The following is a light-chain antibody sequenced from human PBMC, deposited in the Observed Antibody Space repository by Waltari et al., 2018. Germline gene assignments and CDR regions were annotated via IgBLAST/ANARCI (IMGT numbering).Light chain of an antibody. Sequence: DIQMTQSPSSLSASVGDRVTITCQASHDISNYLNWYQQKPGKAPKLLIYDASNLETGVPSMFSGSGSGTDFSFTISSLQPEDIATYYCQQFDNLVYTFGQGTKLEIK. CDR2: DAS. CDR3: QQFDNLVYT. J-gene: IGKJ2*01. V-gene: IGKV1-33*01. CDR1: HDISNY.